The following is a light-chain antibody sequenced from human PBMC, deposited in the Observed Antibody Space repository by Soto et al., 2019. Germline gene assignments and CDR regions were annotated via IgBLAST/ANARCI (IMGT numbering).Light chain of an antibody. J-gene: IGLJ1*01. CDR2: DVS. CDR3: SSYTSSSTYV. Sequence: QSVLTQPASVSGSPGQSITISCTGTSSDVGGSNYVSWYQQHPGKAPKLIIFDVSHRPSGFSNRFSGSKSGNTASLTISGLQAEDDADYYCSSYTSSSTYVFGTGTKVTVL. V-gene: IGLV2-14*03. CDR1: SSDVGGSNY.